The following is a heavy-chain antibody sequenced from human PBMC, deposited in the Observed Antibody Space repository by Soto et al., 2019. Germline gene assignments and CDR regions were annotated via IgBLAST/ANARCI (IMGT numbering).Heavy chain of an antibody. D-gene: IGHD6-19*01. J-gene: IGHJ5*02. V-gene: IGHV1-46*01. CDR3: ARDIAVAGSRYNWFDP. Sequence: QVQLVQSGAEVKKPGASVKVSCKASGYTFTSYYMHWVRQAPGQGLEWMGIINPSGGSTSYAQKFQGRVTMTRDTSTSTVYMELSSLRSEDTAVYYCARDIAVAGSRYNWFDPWAQGTLVTVSS. CDR1: GYTFTSYY. CDR2: INPSGGST.